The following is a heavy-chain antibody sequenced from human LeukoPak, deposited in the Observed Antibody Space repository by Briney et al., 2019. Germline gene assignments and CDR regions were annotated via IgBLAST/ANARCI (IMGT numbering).Heavy chain of an antibody. D-gene: IGHD3-22*01. J-gene: IGHJ4*02. CDR2: IYHSGSA. V-gene: IGHV4-59*01. CDR1: GGSISTYY. CDR3: ARDVSGYYPYFDY. Sequence: SETLSLTCTVSGGSISTYYWSWIRQPLGKALEWIGYIYHSGSANYNPSLKSRVTISIDTSKNQFSLKLSSVTAADTAVYYCARDVSGYYPYFDYWGQGTLVTVSS.